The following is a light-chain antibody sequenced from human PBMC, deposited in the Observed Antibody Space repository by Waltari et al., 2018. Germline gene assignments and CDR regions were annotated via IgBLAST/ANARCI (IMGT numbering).Light chain of an antibody. CDR3: QSFDSTLTAYVV. Sequence: QSVLTQPPSVSGAPGQRVTISCTGHSPNLGAGSDVHWYQQLPGTAPKLLIYDNSNRPSGVPDRFSASKSGTSASLAINGLQAEDEADYYCQSFDSTLTAYVVFGGGTKLTVL. V-gene: IGLV1-40*01. J-gene: IGLJ2*01. CDR1: SPNLGAGSD. CDR2: DNS.